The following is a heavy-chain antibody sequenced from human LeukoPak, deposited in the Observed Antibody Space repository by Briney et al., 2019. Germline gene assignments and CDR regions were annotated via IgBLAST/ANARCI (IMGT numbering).Heavy chain of an antibody. CDR1: GGSITNLNYY. Sequence: SETLSLTCSVSGGSITNLNYYWTWIRQPAGKGLEWIAYIHYTGRTNYNPSLNSRATISIDTSNNQLSLKVNSVTAADTAVYYCVRHSNLNRGVDWFDPWGQGTLVTVSS. J-gene: IGHJ5*02. CDR3: VRHSNLNRGVDWFDP. V-gene: IGHV4-61*10. CDR2: IHYTGRT. D-gene: IGHD1-14*01.